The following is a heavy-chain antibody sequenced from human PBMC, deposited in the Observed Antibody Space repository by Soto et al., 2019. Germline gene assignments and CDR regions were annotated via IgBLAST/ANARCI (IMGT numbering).Heavy chain of an antibody. J-gene: IGHJ6*02. CDR1: GFTFSSYG. V-gene: IGHV3-33*01. CDR3: ASAEYGMDV. CDR2: IWYDGSNK. Sequence: LRLSCAASGFTFSSYGMHWVRQAPGKGLEWVAVIWYDGSNKYYADSVKGRFTISRDNSKNTLYLQLNSLRAEDTAVYYCASAEYGMDVWGQGTTVTVSS.